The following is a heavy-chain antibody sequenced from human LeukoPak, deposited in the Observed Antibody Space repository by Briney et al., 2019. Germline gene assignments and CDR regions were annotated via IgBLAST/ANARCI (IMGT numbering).Heavy chain of an antibody. J-gene: IGHJ6*02. D-gene: IGHD5/OR15-5a*01. CDR3: TTLRLALAYGVDV. V-gene: IGHV3-15*01. Sequence: PGGSLRLSCAASGFSFSTYTMSWVRQAPGQGLEWIGRIKSKTDGETTEYAAPVKGRFTISRDDSKNTLYPQMNSLKTEDTAVYYCTTLRLALAYGVDVWGQGTTVTVSS. CDR1: GFSFSTYT. CDR2: IKSKTDGETT.